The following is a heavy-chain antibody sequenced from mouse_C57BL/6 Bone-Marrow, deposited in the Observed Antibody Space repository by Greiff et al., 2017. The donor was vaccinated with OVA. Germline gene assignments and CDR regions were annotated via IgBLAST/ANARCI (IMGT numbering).Heavy chain of an antibody. Sequence: DVHLVESEGGLVQPGSSMKLSCTASGFTFSDYYMAWVRQVPEKGLEWVANINYDGSSTYYLDSLKSRFIISRDNAKNILYLQMSSLKSEDTATYYCARENGYYDFDYWGQGTTLTVSS. V-gene: IGHV5-16*01. D-gene: IGHD2-3*01. J-gene: IGHJ2*01. CDR1: GFTFSDYY. CDR3: ARENGYYDFDY. CDR2: INYDGSST.